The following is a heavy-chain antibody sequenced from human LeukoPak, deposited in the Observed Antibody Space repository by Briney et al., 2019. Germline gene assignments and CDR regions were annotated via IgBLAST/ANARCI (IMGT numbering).Heavy chain of an antibody. D-gene: IGHD6-19*01. J-gene: IGHJ5*02. Sequence: SETPSLTCEVSGYSISSDKYWGWIRQPPGKGLEWLGTIYHTGSTFYNPSLKSRVSISVYTSKNQFSLRFTSVTAADTAVYYCARSHSGWQGHNNWFDPWGQGTLVTVSS. CDR3: ARSHSGWQGHNNWFDP. CDR2: IYHTGST. V-gene: IGHV4-38-2*01. CDR1: GYSISSDKY.